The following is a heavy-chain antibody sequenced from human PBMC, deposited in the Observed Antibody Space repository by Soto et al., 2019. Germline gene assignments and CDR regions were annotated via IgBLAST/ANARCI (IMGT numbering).Heavy chain of an antibody. CDR3: AKEAPKVTTFRRYYFDC. Sequence: GGSLRLSCAASGFTFSSYGMHWVRQAPGKGLEWVAVISYDGSNKYYADSVKGRFTISRDNSKNTLYLQMNSLRAEDTAVYYCAKEAPKVTTFRRYYFDCWGQGTLVTVSS. D-gene: IGHD4-17*01. V-gene: IGHV3-30*18. CDR2: ISYDGSNK. J-gene: IGHJ4*02. CDR1: GFTFSSYG.